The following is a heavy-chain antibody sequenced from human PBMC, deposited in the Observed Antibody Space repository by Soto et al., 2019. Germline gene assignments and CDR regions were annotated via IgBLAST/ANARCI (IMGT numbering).Heavy chain of an antibody. J-gene: IGHJ6*02. CDR3: ARYHYYGSYYGMDV. V-gene: IGHV5-10-1*01. Sequence: GAALKISWTGSGYICITYCVSWVRQMPGKGLEWMGRIDPSDSYTNYSPSFQGHVTISADKSISTAYLQWSSLKASDTAMYYCARYHYYGSYYGMDVWGQGTTVTVSS. CDR2: IDPSDSYT. D-gene: IGHD3-10*01. CDR1: GYICITYC.